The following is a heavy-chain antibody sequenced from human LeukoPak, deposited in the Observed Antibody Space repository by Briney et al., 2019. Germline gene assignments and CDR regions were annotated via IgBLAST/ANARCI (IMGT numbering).Heavy chain of an antibody. V-gene: IGHV1-69*13. CDR1: GGTFSSYA. D-gene: IGHD6-13*01. Sequence: ASVKVSCKASGGTFSSYAISWVRQAPGQGLEWMGGIIPICGTANYAQKFQGRVTITADESTSTAYMELSSLRSEDTAVYYCARARSSSSWTGYYFDYWGQGTLVTVSS. CDR2: IIPICGTA. J-gene: IGHJ4*02. CDR3: ARARSSSSWTGYYFDY.